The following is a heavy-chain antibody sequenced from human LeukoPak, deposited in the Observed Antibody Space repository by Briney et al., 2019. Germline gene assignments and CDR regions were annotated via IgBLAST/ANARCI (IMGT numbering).Heavy chain of an antibody. D-gene: IGHD3-10*01. CDR3: ARDRRITMVRGVINWFDP. V-gene: IGHV1-18*01. CDR2: ISAYNGNT. Sequence: ASVKVSCKASGYTFTSYAISWVRQAPGQGLEWMGWISAYNGNTNYAQKLQGRVTMTTDTSTSTAYMELRSLRSDDTAVYYCARDRRITMVRGVINWFDPWGQGTLVTVSS. CDR1: GYTFTSYA. J-gene: IGHJ5*02.